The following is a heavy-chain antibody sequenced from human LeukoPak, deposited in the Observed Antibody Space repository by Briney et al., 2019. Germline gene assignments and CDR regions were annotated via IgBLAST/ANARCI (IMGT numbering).Heavy chain of an antibody. D-gene: IGHD3-9*01. J-gene: IGHJ6*03. V-gene: IGHV1-69*05. CDR3: ARDILTGIKAGSYYYMDV. CDR2: IIPIFGTA. Sequence: ASVKVFCKASGGTFSSYAISWVRQAPGQGLEWMGGIIPIFGTANYAQKFQGRVTITTDESTSTAYMELSSLRSEDTAVYYCARDILTGIKAGSYYYMDVWGKGTTVTVSS. CDR1: GGTFSSYA.